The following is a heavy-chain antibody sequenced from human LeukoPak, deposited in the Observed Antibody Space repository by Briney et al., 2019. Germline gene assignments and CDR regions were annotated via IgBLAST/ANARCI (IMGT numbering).Heavy chain of an antibody. J-gene: IGHJ1*01. Sequence: PSETLSLTCTVSGGSISSSSYYWGWIRQPPGKGLEWIGSIYYSGSTYYNPSLKSRVTISVDTSKNQFSLKLSSVTAADTAVYYCAGDGAPMVRGEYFQHWGQGTLVTVSS. D-gene: IGHD3-10*01. CDR2: IYYSGST. V-gene: IGHV4-39*07. CDR3: AGDGAPMVRGEYFQH. CDR1: GGSISSSSYY.